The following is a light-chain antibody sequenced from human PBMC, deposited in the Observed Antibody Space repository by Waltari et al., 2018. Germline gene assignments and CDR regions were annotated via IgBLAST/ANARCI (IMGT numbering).Light chain of an antibody. CDR3: ASYMDTTTLEL. J-gene: IGLJ2*01. V-gene: IGLV2-14*03. CDR2: DVA. Sequence: QSALTQPASVSGSPGQSITTSCTGTSSDIGSYNYVSWYQQHPGKAPKLIIFDVANRPSGVSNRFSGSKSGNTASLTISGLQAEDEADYFCASYMDTTTLELFGGGTSLTVL. CDR1: SSDIGSYNY.